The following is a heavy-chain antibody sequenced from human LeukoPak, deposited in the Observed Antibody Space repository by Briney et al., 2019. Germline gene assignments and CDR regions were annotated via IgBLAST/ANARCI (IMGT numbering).Heavy chain of an antibody. CDR3: AKENHGIVGATTLIDY. CDR1: GFTFSSYS. V-gene: IGHV3-21*04. J-gene: IGHJ4*02. CDR2: ISSSSSYI. D-gene: IGHD1-26*01. Sequence: GGSLRLSCAASGFTFSSYSMNWVRQAPGKGLEWVSSISSSSSYIYYADSVKGRFTISRDNSKSTLYLQLNSLRAEDTAVYYCAKENHGIVGATTLIDYWGQGTLVTVSS.